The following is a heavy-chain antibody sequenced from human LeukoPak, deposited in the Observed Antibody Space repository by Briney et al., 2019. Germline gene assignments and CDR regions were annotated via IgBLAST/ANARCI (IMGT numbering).Heavy chain of an antibody. CDR1: GYTFTSYY. V-gene: IGHV1-46*01. CDR2: INPSGGST. D-gene: IGHD4-17*01. CDR3: ARATVTLNWFDP. Sequence: ASVKVSCKASGYTFTSYYMHWVRQAPGQGLEWMGIINPSGGSTSYAQKFQGRVTMTRDTSTNTVYMELSSLRSEDTAVYYCARATVTLNWFDPWGQGTLVTVSS. J-gene: IGHJ5*02.